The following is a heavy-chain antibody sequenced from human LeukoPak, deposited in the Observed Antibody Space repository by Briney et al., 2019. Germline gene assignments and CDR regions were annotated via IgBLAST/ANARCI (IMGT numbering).Heavy chain of an antibody. Sequence: PGGSLRLSCAASGFTFSSYWMHWVRQVPGKGLVWVSRINSDGSTTNYADSVKGRITISRDNAKNTLYLQMNSLRAEDTAVYHCARGSYYDFWSGHYAMDVWGQGTTVTVSS. CDR1: GFTFSSYW. J-gene: IGHJ6*02. V-gene: IGHV3-74*01. CDR2: INSDGSTT. CDR3: ARGSYYDFWSGHYAMDV. D-gene: IGHD3-3*01.